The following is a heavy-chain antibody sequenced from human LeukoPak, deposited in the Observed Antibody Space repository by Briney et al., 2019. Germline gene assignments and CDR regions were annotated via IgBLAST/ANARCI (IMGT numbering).Heavy chain of an antibody. CDR1: GYTFTGYY. D-gene: IGHD3-3*01. CDR3: ARKAGLRLNWFDP. V-gene: IGHV1-2*02. J-gene: IGHJ5*02. Sequence: GASVKVSCKASGYTFTGYYMHWVRQAPGQGLEWMGWINPNSGGTNYAQKFQGRVTMTRDTSISTAYMELSRLRSDDTAVYYCARKAGLRLNWFDPWGQGTLVTVSS. CDR2: INPNSGGT.